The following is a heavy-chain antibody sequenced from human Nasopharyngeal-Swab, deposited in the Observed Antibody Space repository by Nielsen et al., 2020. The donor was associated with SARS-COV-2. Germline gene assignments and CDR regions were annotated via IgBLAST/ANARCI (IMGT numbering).Heavy chain of an antibody. Sequence: SQTLSLTCAISGDRVSSNSAAWNWSRQSPSRGLEWLGRTYYRSKWYNDYAVSVKSRITINPDTSKNQFSLQLNSVTPEDTAVYYCARESYSSGWYGGGNFDYWGQGTLVTVSS. J-gene: IGHJ4*02. CDR1: GDRVSSNSAA. V-gene: IGHV6-1*01. CDR3: ARESYSSGWYGGGNFDY. D-gene: IGHD6-19*01. CDR2: TYYRSKWYN.